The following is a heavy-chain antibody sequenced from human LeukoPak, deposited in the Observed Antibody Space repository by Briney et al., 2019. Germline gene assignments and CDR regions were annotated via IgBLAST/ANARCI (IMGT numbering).Heavy chain of an antibody. Sequence: ASVKVSCKASGYTFTGYYMHWVRQAPGQGLEWMGWINPNSGGTNYAQKFQGWVTMTRDTSISTAYMELSRLRSDDTAVYYCAREVSYGDYYFDYWGQGTLVTVSS. J-gene: IGHJ4*02. CDR2: INPNSGGT. CDR3: AREVSYGDYYFDY. V-gene: IGHV1-2*04. D-gene: IGHD4-17*01. CDR1: GYTFTGYY.